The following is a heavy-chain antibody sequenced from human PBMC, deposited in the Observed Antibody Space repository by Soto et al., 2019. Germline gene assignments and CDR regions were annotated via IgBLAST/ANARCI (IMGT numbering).Heavy chain of an antibody. V-gene: IGHV6-1*01. CDR1: GDSVSSSSAA. CDR2: TYYRSKWYN. J-gene: IGHJ6*02. CDR3: ARSRPRARSPLPQGGMDV. D-gene: IGHD6-13*01. Sequence: PSQTLSLTCAISGDSVSSSSAAWNWIRHSSSRGLEWLGRTYYRSKWYNDYAVSVKSRITINPDTSKNQFSLQLNSVTPEDGAVYYCARSRPRARSPLPQGGMDVWGQGTTVTVSS.